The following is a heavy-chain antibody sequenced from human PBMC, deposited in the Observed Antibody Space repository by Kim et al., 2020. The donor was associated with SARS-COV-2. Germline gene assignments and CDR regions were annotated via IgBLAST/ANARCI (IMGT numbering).Heavy chain of an antibody. CDR3: AHIWNRSD. Sequence: GGSLRLSCATSGFPFSSWAMTWVRQAPGKGLEWVSGIVGSGDSTAYADSVKGRFTISRDNSRNMLYLQMNSLRADDTAVYYCAHIWNRSDWGQGTLVTVSS. CDR1: GFPFSSWA. CDR2: IVGSGDST. D-gene: IGHD1-1*01. J-gene: IGHJ4*02. V-gene: IGHV3-23*01.